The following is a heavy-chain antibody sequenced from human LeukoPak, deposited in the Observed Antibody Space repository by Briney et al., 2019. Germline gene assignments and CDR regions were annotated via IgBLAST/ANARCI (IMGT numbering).Heavy chain of an antibody. CDR1: GGTFSRYA. V-gene: IGHV1-69*04. D-gene: IGHD6-13*01. J-gene: IGHJ5*02. CDR2: IIPILGIA. CDR3: ARDPWQQLRWFDP. Sequence: ASVKVSCKASGGTFSRYAISWVRQAPGQGLEWTGRIIPILGIANYAQKFQGRVTITADKSTSTAYMELSSLRSEDTAVYYCARDPWQQLRWFDPWGQGTLVTVSS.